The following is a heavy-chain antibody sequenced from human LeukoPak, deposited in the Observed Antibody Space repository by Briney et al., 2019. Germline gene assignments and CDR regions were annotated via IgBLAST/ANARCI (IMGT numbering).Heavy chain of an antibody. J-gene: IGHJ1*01. CDR3: AKDRGYYDFWSGYYNAEYFQH. CDR1: GFTFSSYA. V-gene: IGHV3-23*01. D-gene: IGHD3-3*01. Sequence: GVLRLSCAASGFTFSSYAMSWVRQAPGKGLEWVSAISGSGGSTYYADSVKGRFTISRDNSKNTLYLQMNSLRAEDTAVYYCAKDRGYYDFWSGYYNAEYFQHWGQGTLVTVSS. CDR2: ISGSGGST.